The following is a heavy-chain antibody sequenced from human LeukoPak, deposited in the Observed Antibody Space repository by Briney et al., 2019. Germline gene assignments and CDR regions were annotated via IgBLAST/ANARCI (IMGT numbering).Heavy chain of an antibody. CDR1: GFTFSSYA. Sequence: GGSLRLSCAASGFTFSSYAMSWVRQAPGKGLEWVSAISGSGGGTYYADSVKGGFTISGATSKTTLNLQVNSLRADDTAVYYCAKSGRDIVVVVAATQHYYYGMDVWGQGTTVTVSS. CDR3: AKSGRDIVVVVAATQHYYYGMDV. CDR2: ISGSGGGT. J-gene: IGHJ6*02. V-gene: IGHV3-23*01. D-gene: IGHD2-15*01.